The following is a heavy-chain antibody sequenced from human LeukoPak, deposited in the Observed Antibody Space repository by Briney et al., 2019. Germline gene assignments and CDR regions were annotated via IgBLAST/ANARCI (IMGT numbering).Heavy chain of an antibody. V-gene: IGHV4-59*01. CDR1: GGSISSYY. D-gene: IGHD3-22*01. CDR2: IYYSGST. J-gene: IGHJ4*02. CDR3: ARVTGYMIEDYFDY. Sequence: PSETLSLTCTVSGGSISSYYWSWIRQPPGKGLEWIGYIYYSGSTNYNSSLRSRVTISVDTSKNQFSLKLRSVTAADTAVYYCARVTGYMIEDYFDYWGQGTLVTVSS.